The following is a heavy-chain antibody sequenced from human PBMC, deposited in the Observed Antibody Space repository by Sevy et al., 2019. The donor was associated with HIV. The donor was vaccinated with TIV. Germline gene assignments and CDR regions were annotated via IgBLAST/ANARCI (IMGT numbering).Heavy chain of an antibody. D-gene: IGHD6-19*01. J-gene: IGHJ5*01. CDR3: AKGIGYSNGWYSWFDS. Sequence: GGSLRLSCVASGFTFDDYAMHWVRQAPGKGPEWVSGSRWNRGSIGYAESVKGRFTISRDNAKSSLYLQMNSLRVEDTALYYCAKGIGYSNGWYSWFDSWGQGTLVTVSS. CDR1: GFTFDDYA. V-gene: IGHV3-9*01. CDR2: SRWNRGSI.